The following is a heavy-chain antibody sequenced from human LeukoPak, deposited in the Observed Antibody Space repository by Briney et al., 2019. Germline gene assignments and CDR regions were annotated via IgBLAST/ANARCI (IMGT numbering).Heavy chain of an antibody. J-gene: IGHJ4*02. D-gene: IGHD5-18*01. Sequence: SATLSLTCAVYGGSFSGYYWSWIRQPPGKGLEWIGEINHSGSTNYNPSLKSRVTISVDTSKNQFSLKLSSVTAADTAVYYCARLNYSSVDYWGQGTLVTVSS. CDR3: ARLNYSSVDY. V-gene: IGHV4-34*01. CDR2: INHSGST. CDR1: GGSFSGYY.